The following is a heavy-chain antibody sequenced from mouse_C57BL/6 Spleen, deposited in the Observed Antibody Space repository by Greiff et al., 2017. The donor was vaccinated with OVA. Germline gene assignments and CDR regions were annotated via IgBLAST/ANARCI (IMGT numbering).Heavy chain of an antibody. J-gene: IGHJ3*01. CDR2: IYPGSGST. Sequence: QVQLQQPGAELVKPGASVKMSCKASGYTFTSYWITWVKQRPGQGLEWIGDIYPGSGSTNYNEKFKSKATLTVDKSSSTAYMQLSSLTSEDSAVYYCARSLYYGSSPLAYWGQGTLVTVSA. CDR3: ARSLYYGSSPLAY. D-gene: IGHD1-1*01. CDR1: GYTFTSYW. V-gene: IGHV1-55*01.